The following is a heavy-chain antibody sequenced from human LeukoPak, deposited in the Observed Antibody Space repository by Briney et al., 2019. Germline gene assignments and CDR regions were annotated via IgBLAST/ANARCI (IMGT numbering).Heavy chain of an antibody. CDR1: GFTFNGYV. CDR2: VHYDGDYK. V-gene: IGHV3-30*02. Sequence: GGSLSLSCAASGFTFNGYVMHWVRQAPGKGLEWVAFVHYDGDYKNYTDSVKGRFTISRDNSKNTLYLEMNSLTPEDTAADYCAKGRAGDVSGKGTTVTVSS. J-gene: IGHJ6*04. CDR3: AKGRAGDV.